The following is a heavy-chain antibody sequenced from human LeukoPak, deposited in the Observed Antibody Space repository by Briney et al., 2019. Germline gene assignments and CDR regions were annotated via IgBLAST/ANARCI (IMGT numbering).Heavy chain of an antibody. CDR3: VKDRESYSDY. CDR1: GFTFSSYW. CDR2: INSDGSST. Sequence: GGSLRLSCAASGFTFSSYWMHWVRQAPGKGLVWVSRINSDGSSTSYADSVKGRFTISRDNSENTLYLQMNSLRAEDTAIYYCVKDRESYSDYWGQGTLVTVSA. V-gene: IGHV3-74*01. J-gene: IGHJ4*02. D-gene: IGHD1-26*01.